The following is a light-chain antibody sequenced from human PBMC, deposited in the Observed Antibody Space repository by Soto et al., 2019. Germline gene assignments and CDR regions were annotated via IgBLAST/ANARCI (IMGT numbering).Light chain of an antibody. Sequence: QSALTQPASVSGSPGQSITISCTGTSSDVGTYNYVSWYQQHPGKAPKLMIYDVSKRPSGVPDRFSGSKSGNTASLTISGLQAEDEADYYCCSYAGYYTWVFGGGTKLTVL. CDR1: SSDVGTYNY. CDR2: DVS. V-gene: IGLV2-11*01. CDR3: CSYAGYYTWV. J-gene: IGLJ3*02.